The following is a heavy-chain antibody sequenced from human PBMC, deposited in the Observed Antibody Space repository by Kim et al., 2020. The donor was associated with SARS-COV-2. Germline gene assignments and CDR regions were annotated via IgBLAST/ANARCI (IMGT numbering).Heavy chain of an antibody. CDR3: AKDLRGGSILRYFDD. Sequence: GGSLRLSCTASGFGFSNYIMSWVRQAPGKGLEWVSSLSGSGITSYYADSVRGRFTISRDDSKNTVYLHMNSLRAEDTAVYYCAKDLRGGSILRYFDDWGQGALVTVSS. J-gene: IGHJ4*02. D-gene: IGHD3-9*01. CDR1: GFGFSNYI. CDR2: LSGSGITS. V-gene: IGHV3-23*01.